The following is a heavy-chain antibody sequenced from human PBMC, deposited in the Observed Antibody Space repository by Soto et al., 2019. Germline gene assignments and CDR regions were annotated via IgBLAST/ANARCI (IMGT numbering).Heavy chain of an antibody. CDR3: ARFTYKSGFNWFDP. Sequence: SETLSLTCTVSGASINSDYWSWIRQSPGKGLEWIGYIYHMGGTDYNPSLKSRVTISIDKSKNQFSLNLRSVTAADTAVYFCARFTYKSGFNWFDPWGQGTRVTVSS. J-gene: IGHJ5*02. CDR2: IYHMGGT. CDR1: GASINSDY. V-gene: IGHV4-59*03. D-gene: IGHD5-12*01.